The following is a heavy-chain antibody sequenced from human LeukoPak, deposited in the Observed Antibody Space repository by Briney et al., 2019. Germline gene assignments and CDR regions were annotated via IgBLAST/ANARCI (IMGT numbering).Heavy chain of an antibody. CDR1: GGSISSYY. J-gene: IGHJ6*02. V-gene: IGHV4-59*01. Sequence: SETLSLTCTVSGGSISSYYWSWIRRPPGKGLEWIGYIYYSGSTNYNPSLKSRVTISVDTSKNQFSLKLSSVTAADTAVYYCARDIAVAGPIENYYGMDVWGQGTTVTVSS. CDR2: IYYSGST. CDR3: ARDIAVAGPIENYYGMDV. D-gene: IGHD6-19*01.